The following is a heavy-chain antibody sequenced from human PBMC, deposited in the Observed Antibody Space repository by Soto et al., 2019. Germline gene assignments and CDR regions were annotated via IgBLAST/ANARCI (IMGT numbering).Heavy chain of an antibody. CDR3: ARHAEYSYGYRGDSNWFDP. CDR2: IYPGDSDT. V-gene: IGHV5-51*01. Sequence: PGESLKISCKGSGYSFTSYWIGWVRQMPGKGLEWMGIIYPGDSDTRYSPSFQGQVTISADKSISTAYLQWSSLKASDTAMYYCARHAEYSYGYRGDSNWFDPWGQGTLVTVSS. CDR1: GYSFTSYW. D-gene: IGHD5-18*01. J-gene: IGHJ5*02.